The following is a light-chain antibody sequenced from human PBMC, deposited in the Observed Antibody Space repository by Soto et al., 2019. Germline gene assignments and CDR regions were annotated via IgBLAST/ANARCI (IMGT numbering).Light chain of an antibody. CDR1: QSVSTY. CDR3: QQRRRLPS. J-gene: IGKJ5*01. Sequence: IVSTHTPSTVSSSHGERATLSCRASQSVSTYLAWYQQKPGQAPRLLIYDASNRATGIPARFSGSGSGTDFTLTSSILEPEDLAVYRCQQRRRLPSFGQGTRLEIK. V-gene: IGKV3-11*01. CDR2: DAS.